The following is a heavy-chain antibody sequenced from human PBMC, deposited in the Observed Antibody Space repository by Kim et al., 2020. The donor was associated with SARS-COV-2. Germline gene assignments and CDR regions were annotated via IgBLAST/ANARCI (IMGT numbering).Heavy chain of an antibody. D-gene: IGHD5-18*01. J-gene: IGHJ4*02. CDR2: ISNDGRNK. CDR3: AREQFAMVTYDY. Sequence: GGSLRLSCAASGFSFNSHTLHWVRQAPGKGLEWVALISNDGRNKYYTDSVKGRFTVSRDIVNNTLHLQMYSLRPEDTALYFCAREQFAMVTYDYWGQGAL. CDR1: GFSFNSHT. V-gene: IGHV3-30*14.